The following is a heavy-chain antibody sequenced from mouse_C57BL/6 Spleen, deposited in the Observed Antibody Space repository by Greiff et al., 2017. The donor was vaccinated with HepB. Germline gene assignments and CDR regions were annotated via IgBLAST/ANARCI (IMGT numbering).Heavy chain of an antibody. CDR1: GFTFSSYG. Sequence: DVKLVESGGDLVKPGGSLKLSCAASGFTFSSYGMSWVRQTPDKRLEWVATISSGGSYTYYPDSVKGRFTISRDNAKNTLYLQMSSLKSEDTAMYYCARHDYGNYSYFNYWGQGTTLTVSS. CDR2: ISSGGSYT. D-gene: IGHD2-1*01. J-gene: IGHJ2*01. CDR3: ARHDYGNYSYFNY. V-gene: IGHV5-6*02.